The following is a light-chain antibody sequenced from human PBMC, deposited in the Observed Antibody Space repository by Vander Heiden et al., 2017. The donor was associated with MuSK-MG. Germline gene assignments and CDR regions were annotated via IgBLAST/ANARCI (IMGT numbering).Light chain of an antibody. CDR2: RTS. J-gene: IGLJ2*01. CDR3: LLYCGGLRV. V-gene: IGLV7-43*01. CDR1: TRAVTRGYY. Sequence: QTVVTPDPSLTVSPGGTITVTCASSTRAVTRGYYPNWFQQKPGQTPRAQVYRTSNKDASTPAPFSGSLLGGKAALTLSGVQPEDEAEYYCLLYCGGLRVFGGGTKLTVL.